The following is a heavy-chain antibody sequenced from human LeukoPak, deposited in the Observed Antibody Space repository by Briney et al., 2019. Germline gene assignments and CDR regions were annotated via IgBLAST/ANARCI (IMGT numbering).Heavy chain of an antibody. J-gene: IGHJ4*02. D-gene: IGHD6-13*01. CDR3: ARSTGGGSSSY. CDR2: ISSSGSTI. V-gene: IGHV3-11*04. CDR1: GFTFSDYY. Sequence: GGSLRLSCAASGFTFSDYYMSWIRQAPGKGLEWVSYISSSGSTIYYADSVKGRFTISRDNAKNTVYLQMNSLRVEDTAVYYCARSTGGGSSSYWGQGTLVTVSS.